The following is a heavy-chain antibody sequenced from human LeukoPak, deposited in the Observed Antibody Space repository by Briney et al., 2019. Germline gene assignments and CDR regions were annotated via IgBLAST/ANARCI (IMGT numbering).Heavy chain of an antibody. J-gene: IGHJ6*03. CDR3: ARGQSAAYDFWSGYPFAGHYYYYMDV. V-gene: IGHV1-46*01. CDR2: INPSGGSA. Sequence: ASVKVSCRASGYTFTSYAVHWVRQAPGQGLEWMGIINPSGGSASYAQKFQGRVTMTRDMSTSTVYMELSSLRSEDTAVYYCARGQSAAYDFWSGYPFAGHYYYYMDVWGKGTTVTVSS. CDR1: GYTFTSYA. D-gene: IGHD3-3*01.